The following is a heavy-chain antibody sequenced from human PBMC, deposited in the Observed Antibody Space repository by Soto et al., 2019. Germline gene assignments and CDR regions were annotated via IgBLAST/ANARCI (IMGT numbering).Heavy chain of an antibody. V-gene: IGHV5-10-1*01. J-gene: IGHJ4*02. CDR2: IDPSDSYT. D-gene: IGHD6-13*01. CDR3: ARSDIAAAGDYFDY. Sequence: PXAPLKISCKGYGYSFTSYWISWVRQMPGKGLEWMGRIDPSDSYTNYSPSFQGHVTISADKSISTAYLQWSSLKASDTAMYYCARSDIAAAGDYFDYWGQGTLVTVSS. CDR1: GYSFTSYW.